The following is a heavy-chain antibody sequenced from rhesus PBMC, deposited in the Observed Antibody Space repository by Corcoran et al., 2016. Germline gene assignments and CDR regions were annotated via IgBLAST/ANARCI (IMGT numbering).Heavy chain of an antibody. V-gene: IGHV3-16*01. CDR2: IKNKEDGGTA. CDR1: GFTFSNYW. Sequence: EVQLVESRGGLVQPGGSLRLSCAASGFTFSNYWMSWVRQAPGKGLDWVGRIKNKEDGGTAAYAESVKGRFTISRDDSKNTLYLQMNSLKTEDTAVYYCTYFDYWGQGVLVTVSS. J-gene: IGHJ4*01. CDR3: TYFDY.